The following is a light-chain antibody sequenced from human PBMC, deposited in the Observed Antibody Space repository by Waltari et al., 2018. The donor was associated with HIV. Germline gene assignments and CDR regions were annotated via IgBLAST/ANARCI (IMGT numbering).Light chain of an antibody. CDR1: QNILYSSNNKNY. CDR2: WAS. Sequence: IVLTQSPESLAVSLGERATINCKASQNILYSSNNKNYLAWYQQKPGQPSKLLISWASNRKSGVPDRFSGSGSGTDFTLIINSLQAEDVAVYFCQQYYRTPLTFGGGTKVEIK. J-gene: IGKJ4*01. V-gene: IGKV4-1*01. CDR3: QQYYRTPLT.